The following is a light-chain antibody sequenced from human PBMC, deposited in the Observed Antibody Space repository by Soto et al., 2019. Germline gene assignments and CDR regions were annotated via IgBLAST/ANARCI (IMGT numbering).Light chain of an antibody. CDR1: RSVSSY. CDR2: DAS. J-gene: IGKJ5*01. V-gene: IGKV3-11*01. Sequence: PGEAGPLSCSSTRSVSSYLAWYQQKPGQAPRLLIYDASSRPTDIPARFSGSGSGTDFTLTISSLEPEDFALYYCPPRTNRPITSGQRTRPEIK. CDR3: PPRTNRPIT.